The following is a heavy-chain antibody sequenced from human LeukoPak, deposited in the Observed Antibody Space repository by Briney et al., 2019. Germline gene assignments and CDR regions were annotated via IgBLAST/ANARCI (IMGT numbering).Heavy chain of an antibody. V-gene: IGHV4-34*01. D-gene: IGHD5-12*01. CDR1: GGSFSGYY. CDR3: ARDGGWLRWFDY. J-gene: IGHJ4*02. Sequence: PSETLSLTCAVYGGSFSGYYWSWIRQPPGKGLEWIGEINHSGSTNYNPSLKSRVTISVDTSKNHFSLKLRSVTAADTAVYYCARDGGWLRWFDYWGQGTLVTVSS. CDR2: INHSGST.